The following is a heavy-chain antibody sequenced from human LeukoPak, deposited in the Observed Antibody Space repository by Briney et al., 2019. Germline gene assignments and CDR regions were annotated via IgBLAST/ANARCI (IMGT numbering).Heavy chain of an antibody. Sequence: GGSLRLSCAASGFTFSSYSMNWVRQAPGKGLEWVSSIDGTSTNIYYADSVKGRFTISRDNAKNSVYLQVSSLRAEDTAVYYCARDDPSMIAALHYWGQGTLVTVSS. D-gene: IGHD6-6*01. CDR2: IDGTSTNI. V-gene: IGHV3-21*01. CDR3: ARDDPSMIAALHY. CDR1: GFTFSSYS. J-gene: IGHJ4*02.